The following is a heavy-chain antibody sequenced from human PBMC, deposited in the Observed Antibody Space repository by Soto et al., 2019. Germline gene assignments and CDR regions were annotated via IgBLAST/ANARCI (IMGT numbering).Heavy chain of an antibody. CDR1: GGTLSDYA. J-gene: IGHJ6*02. V-gene: IGHV1-69*01. CDR3: AVAAVREIMAQESSGMAV. CDR2: IMPTVDSA. Sequence: QVQLVQSGAEVKTPGSSVKVSCKASGGTLSDYAISWVRQAPGQGLEWMGGIMPTVDSANYAQNFQGRLTXSXXXXXXXXXLXLSSLRSDDTAVYYCAVAAVREIMAQESSGMAVWGQGTTVIVSS. D-gene: IGHD3-10*01.